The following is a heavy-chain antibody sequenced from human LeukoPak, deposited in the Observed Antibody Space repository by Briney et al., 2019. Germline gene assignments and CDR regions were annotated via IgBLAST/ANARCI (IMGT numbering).Heavy chain of an antibody. Sequence: GGSLRLSCAASGFTFSSYTMSWVRQAPGKGLEWVSAISGSGGSTYYADSVKGRFTISRDNSKNTLYLQMNSLRAEDTAVYYCAKLSGSYYYYYYYMDVWGKGTTVTVSS. J-gene: IGHJ6*03. CDR2: ISGSGGST. CDR1: GFTFSSYT. D-gene: IGHD1-26*01. V-gene: IGHV3-23*01. CDR3: AKLSGSYYYYYYYMDV.